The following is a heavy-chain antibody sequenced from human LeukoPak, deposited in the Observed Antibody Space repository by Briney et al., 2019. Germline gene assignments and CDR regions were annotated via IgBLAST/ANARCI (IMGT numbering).Heavy chain of an antibody. J-gene: IGHJ4*02. CDR1: GGTFSSYA. D-gene: IGHD6-19*01. CDR3: ARDRIAVAGSRHYFDY. V-gene: IGHV1-69*13. CDR2: IIPIFGTA. Sequence: GASVKVSCKASGGTFSSYAISWVRQAPGQGLEWMGGIIPIFGTANYAQKFQGRVTITADESTSTAYMELSSLRSEDTAVYYCARDRIAVAGSRHYFDYWGQGTLVTVSS.